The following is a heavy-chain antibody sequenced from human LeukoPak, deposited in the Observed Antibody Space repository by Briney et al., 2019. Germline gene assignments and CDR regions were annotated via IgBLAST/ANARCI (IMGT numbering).Heavy chain of an antibody. D-gene: IGHD2-21*01. Sequence: ASVKVSCKASGGTFSSYAISWVRQAPGQGLEWMGGIIPIFGTANYAQKFQGRVTITADESTITAYMELSSLRSEDTAVYYCARAGAYCGGDCYRLDYWGQGTLVTVSS. CDR2: IIPIFGTA. CDR3: ARAGAYCGGDCYRLDY. J-gene: IGHJ4*02. V-gene: IGHV1-69*13. CDR1: GGTFSSYA.